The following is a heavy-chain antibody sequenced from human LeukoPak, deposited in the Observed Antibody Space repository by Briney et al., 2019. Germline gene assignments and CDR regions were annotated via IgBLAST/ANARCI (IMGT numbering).Heavy chain of an antibody. J-gene: IGHJ4*02. V-gene: IGHV4-34*01. D-gene: IGHD2-15*01. Sequence: SETLSLTCTVYGGSFSGYYWSWIRQPPGKGLEWIGEINHSGSTNYNPSLKSRVTISVDTSKNQFSLKLSSVTATDTAVYYCARGIPPAATSVDYWGQGTLVTVSS. CDR3: ARGIPPAATSVDY. CDR1: GGSFSGYY. CDR2: INHSGST.